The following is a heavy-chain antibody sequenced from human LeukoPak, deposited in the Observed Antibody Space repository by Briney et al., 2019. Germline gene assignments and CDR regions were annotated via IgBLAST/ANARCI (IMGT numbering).Heavy chain of an antibody. Sequence: SETLSLTCTVSGGSISSSSYYWGWIRQPPGKGLEWIGSIYYSGSTYYNPSLKSRVTISVDTSKNQFSLKLSSVTAADTAVYYCASWVWSSSSLDYWGQGTLVTVSS. CDR3: ASWVWSSSSLDY. CDR1: GGSISSSSYY. J-gene: IGHJ4*02. CDR2: IYYSGST. V-gene: IGHV4-39*07. D-gene: IGHD6-13*01.